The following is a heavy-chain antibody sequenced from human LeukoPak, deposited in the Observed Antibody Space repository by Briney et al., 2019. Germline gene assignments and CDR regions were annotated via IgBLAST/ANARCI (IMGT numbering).Heavy chain of an antibody. CDR1: GGSISSGSYY. J-gene: IGHJ4*02. D-gene: IGHD5-18*01. CDR2: IYTSGTT. V-gene: IGHV4-61*02. CDR3: ARRWGYGRPGVFDY. Sequence: PSETLSLTCNVSGGSISSGSYYWSWIRQPPGKGLGWIGRIYTSGTTNYNPSLKSRVTISVDTSKNQFSLKLSSVTAADTAVYYCARRWGYGRPGVFDYWGQGTLVTVSS.